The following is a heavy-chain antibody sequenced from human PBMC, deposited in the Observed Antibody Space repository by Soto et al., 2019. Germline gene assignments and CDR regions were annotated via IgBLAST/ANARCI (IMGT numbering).Heavy chain of an antibody. V-gene: IGHV4-59*01. J-gene: IGHJ6*02. Sequence: PSETLSLTCTVSGGSISYYYWNWIRQSPGKGLEWIGYIFYSGSTHYNPSLKSRVTISIDTSKNQFSLRLTSVTAADTAVYFCARGSHPSKYGLDVWGQRTTVTVSS. CDR1: GGSISYYY. CDR2: IFYSGST. D-gene: IGHD6-13*01. CDR3: ARGSHPSKYGLDV.